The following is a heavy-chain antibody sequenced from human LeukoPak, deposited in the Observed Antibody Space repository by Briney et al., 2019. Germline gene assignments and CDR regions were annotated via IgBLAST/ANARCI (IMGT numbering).Heavy chain of an antibody. CDR1: GGSFSGYY. CDR2: INHSGGT. Sequence: PSETLSLTCAVYGGSFSGYYWSWIRQPPGKGLEWIGEINHSGGTNYNPSLKSRVTISVDTSKNQFSLKLSSVTAADTAVYYCTGGLGGPYFDYWGQGTLVTVSS. CDR3: TGGLGGPYFDY. D-gene: IGHD2-15*01. J-gene: IGHJ4*02. V-gene: IGHV4-34*01.